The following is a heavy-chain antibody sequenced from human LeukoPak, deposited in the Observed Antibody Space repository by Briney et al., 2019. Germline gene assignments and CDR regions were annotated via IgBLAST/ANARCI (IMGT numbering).Heavy chain of an antibody. Sequence: SETLSLTCTVSGGSISSYYWSWIRQPPGKGLEWIGYTYYSGSTNYNPSLKSRVTISVDTSKNQFSLKLSSVTAADTAVYYCARALWEYYGSGSYSTFDYWGQGTLVTVSS. V-gene: IGHV4-59*01. D-gene: IGHD3-10*01. CDR2: TYYSGST. CDR1: GGSISSYY. J-gene: IGHJ4*02. CDR3: ARALWEYYGSGSYSTFDY.